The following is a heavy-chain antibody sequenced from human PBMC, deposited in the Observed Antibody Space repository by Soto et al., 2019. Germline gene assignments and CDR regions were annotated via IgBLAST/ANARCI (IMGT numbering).Heavy chain of an antibody. CDR3: ASEYREVYAFDI. J-gene: IGHJ3*02. CDR2: IIPIFGTA. D-gene: IGHD1-26*01. CDR1: GGTFSSYA. Sequence: QVQLVQSGAEVKKPGSSVKVSCKASGGTFSSYAISWVRQAPGQGLEWMGGIIPIFGTANYAQKFQGRVTITADEPTSQANVERGSLRYGGTGGYYCASEYREVYAFDIWGEGTMVTVSS. V-gene: IGHV1-69*01.